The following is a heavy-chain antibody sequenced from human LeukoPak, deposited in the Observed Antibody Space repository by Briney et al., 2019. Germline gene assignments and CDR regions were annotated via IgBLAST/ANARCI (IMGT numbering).Heavy chain of an antibody. CDR1: GFTFSSYA. Sequence: PGGSLRLSCAASGFTFSSYAMSWVPQAPGKGLEWVSAISGSGGSTYYADSVKGRFTISRDNSKNTLYLQMNSLRAEDTAVYYCAKQGEYCSSTSCYYRTPELTPWGQGTLVTVSS. CDR3: AKQGEYCSSTSCYYRTPELTP. V-gene: IGHV3-23*01. D-gene: IGHD2-2*01. CDR2: ISGSGGST. J-gene: IGHJ5*02.